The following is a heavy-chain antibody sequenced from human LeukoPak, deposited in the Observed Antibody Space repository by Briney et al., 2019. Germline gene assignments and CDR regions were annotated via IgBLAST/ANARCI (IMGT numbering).Heavy chain of an antibody. CDR2: IGFGDDSA. CDR3: AKDPTSVGGRHDWLLDS. Sequence: PGGSLRLSCAASGFTFNNYAMSWVRQAPGKGLEWVSTIGFGDDSAYYADSVKGRFTISRDNSKNTLYLQMNYLRPEDTAVYYCAKDPTSVGGRHDWLLDSWGQGTLVTVSS. CDR1: GFTFNNYA. D-gene: IGHD3-9*01. J-gene: IGHJ5*02. V-gene: IGHV3-23*01.